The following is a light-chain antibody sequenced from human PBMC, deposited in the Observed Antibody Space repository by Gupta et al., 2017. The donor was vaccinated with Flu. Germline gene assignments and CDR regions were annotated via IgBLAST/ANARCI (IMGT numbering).Light chain of an antibody. CDR1: SLRKYY. V-gene: IGLV3-19*01. J-gene: IGLJ2*01. CDR2: GKN. Sequence: SSELTQDPDLSVSLGQTVTITCQGDSLRKYYGVWYQQKPGQAPVLVTHGKNYRASGIPDRFSGSRSGGTAALTITGAEAEDEADYFCNSREGRGNLHGLFGGGTKLTVL. CDR3: NSREGRGNLHGL.